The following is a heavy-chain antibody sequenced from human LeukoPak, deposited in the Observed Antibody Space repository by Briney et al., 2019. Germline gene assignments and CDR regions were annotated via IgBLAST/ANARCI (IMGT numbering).Heavy chain of an antibody. D-gene: IGHD1-1*01. CDR2: ISSDGSKN. CDR3: VKGLVQTTMSYSVDY. Sequence: GGSLRLSCAASGFTFSNYGMHWVRQTPGKGLEWVALISSDGSKNIYADSVKGRFTISRDNSKNTVYLQMNSLRAEDTAVYYCVKGLVQTTMSYSVDYWGQGALVTVSS. V-gene: IGHV3-30*18. J-gene: IGHJ4*02. CDR1: GFTFSNYG.